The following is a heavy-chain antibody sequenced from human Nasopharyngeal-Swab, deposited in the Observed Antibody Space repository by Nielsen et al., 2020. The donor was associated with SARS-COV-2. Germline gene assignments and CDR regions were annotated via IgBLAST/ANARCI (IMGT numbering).Heavy chain of an antibody. CDR2: MNPNSGNT. D-gene: IGHD6-19*01. CDR1: GYTFTSYD. Sequence: ASVQVSCKASGYTFTSYDINWVRQATGQGLEWMGWMNPNSGNTGYAQKFQGRVTMTRNTSISTAYMELSSLRSEDTAVYYCARDTSGSIAVADYWGQGTLVTVSS. V-gene: IGHV1-8*01. CDR3: ARDTSGSIAVADY. J-gene: IGHJ4*02.